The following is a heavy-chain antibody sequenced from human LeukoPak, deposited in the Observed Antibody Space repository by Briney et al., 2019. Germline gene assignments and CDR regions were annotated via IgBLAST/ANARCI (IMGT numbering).Heavy chain of an antibody. Sequence: SQTLSLTCTVSGGSISSGGYYWSWIRQHPGKGLEWIGYIYYSGSTYYNPSLKSRVTISVDTSKNQFSLKLSSVTAADTAVYYCARQLRYDILTGSSFDYWGQGTLVTVSS. J-gene: IGHJ4*02. CDR2: IYYSGST. CDR3: ARQLRYDILTGSSFDY. D-gene: IGHD3-9*01. CDR1: GGSISSGGYY. V-gene: IGHV4-31*03.